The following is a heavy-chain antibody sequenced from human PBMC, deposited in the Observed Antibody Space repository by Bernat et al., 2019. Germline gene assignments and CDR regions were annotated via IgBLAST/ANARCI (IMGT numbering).Heavy chain of an antibody. CDR3: ARDWVMTTVTTSSRYWFDF. CDR1: GFAFSSFG. J-gene: IGHJ5*01. V-gene: IGHV3-21*01. CDR2: ISSSSSYI. Sequence: EAQLVESGGGLVKPGGSLRLSCVASGFAFSSFGMQWVRQAPGKGLEWVSSISSSSSYIYYADSLKGRFTVSRDNAKNSLFLQVNSLRDEDTAVYYCARDWVMTTVTTSSRYWFDFWGRGTLVTVSS. D-gene: IGHD4-17*01.